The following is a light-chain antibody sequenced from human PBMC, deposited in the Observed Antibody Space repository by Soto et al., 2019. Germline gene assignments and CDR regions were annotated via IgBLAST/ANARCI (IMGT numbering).Light chain of an antibody. CDR2: GNS. CDR1: SSNIGAGYD. J-gene: IGLJ1*01. CDR3: QSYDSSLSGYV. Sequence: QSVLTQPPSVSGAPGQRVAISCTGSSSNIGAGYDVHWYQQLRGAAPKVLIYGNSNRPSGVPDRFSGSQSGTSASLAITGLQAEDEADYYCQSYDSSLSGYVFGTGTQLTVL. V-gene: IGLV1-40*01.